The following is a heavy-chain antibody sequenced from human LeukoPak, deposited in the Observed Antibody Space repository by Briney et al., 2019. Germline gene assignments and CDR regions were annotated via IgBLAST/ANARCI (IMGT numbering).Heavy chain of an antibody. D-gene: IGHD3-16*02. J-gene: IGHJ6*03. Sequence: PSETLSLTCAVYGGSFSGYYWSWIRQPPGKGLEWIGEINHSGSTNYNPSLKSRVTISADTSKNQFSLKLSSVTAADTAVYYCARVARNYDYVWGSYRYPYYYMDVWGKGTTVTVSS. V-gene: IGHV4-34*01. CDR3: ARVARNYDYVWGSYRYPYYYMDV. CDR2: INHSGST. CDR1: GGSFSGYY.